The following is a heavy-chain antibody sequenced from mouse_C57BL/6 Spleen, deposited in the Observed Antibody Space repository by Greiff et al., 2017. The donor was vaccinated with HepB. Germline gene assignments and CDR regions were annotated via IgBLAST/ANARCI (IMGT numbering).Heavy chain of an antibody. D-gene: IGHD1-1*01. Sequence: EVQLQQSGAELVKPGASVKLSCTASGFNIKDYYMHWVKQRTEQGLAWIGRIDPEDGETKYAPQFQGKATITADTSSNTAYLQLSSLTSEDTAVYYCARWAVVADYWYFDVWGTGTTVTVSS. J-gene: IGHJ1*03. CDR3: ARWAVVADYWYFDV. CDR1: GFNIKDYY. V-gene: IGHV14-2*01. CDR2: IDPEDGET.